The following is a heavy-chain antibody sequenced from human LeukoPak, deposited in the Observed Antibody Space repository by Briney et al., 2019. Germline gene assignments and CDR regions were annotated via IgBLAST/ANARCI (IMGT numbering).Heavy chain of an antibody. V-gene: IGHV3-23*01. CDR3: GKDPNGDYIGAFDM. D-gene: IGHD4-17*01. J-gene: IGHJ3*02. CDR1: GFIFSSYA. Sequence: GGSLRLSCAASGFIFSSYAMSWVRQAPGKGLEWVSAISGSGGSTYYADSVKGRFSISRDNSRDKLFLEVNSLRVEDTAVYYCGKDPNGDYIGAFDMWGQGTMVTVSP. CDR2: ISGSGGST.